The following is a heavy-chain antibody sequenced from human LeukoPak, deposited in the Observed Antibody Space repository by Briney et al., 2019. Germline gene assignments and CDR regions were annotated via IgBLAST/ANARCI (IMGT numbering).Heavy chain of an antibody. CDR3: AKRMTSLVTLNS. CDR2: INFDGSST. V-gene: IGHV3-74*01. J-gene: IGHJ4*02. D-gene: IGHD2-21*02. CDR1: GFTLSNYW. Sequence: GGSLRLSCAASGFTLSNYWMHWVRQAPGKGLVWVARINFDGSSTNYAGSVRGRFTISRDNAKNTLYLQMNSLRAEDTAVYYCAKRMTSLVTLNSWGQGTQVTVSS.